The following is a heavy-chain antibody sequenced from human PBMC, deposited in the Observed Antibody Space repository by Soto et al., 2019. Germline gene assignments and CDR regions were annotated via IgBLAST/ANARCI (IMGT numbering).Heavy chain of an antibody. Sequence: LRLRCGVAGVTSSSYSMSCVSKTQGKGLERVSAISSSGGSTYYADSVKGRFTISRDNSKNTLYLQMNSLRAEDTAVYYCAKEKGGYSGCDFDYWGQGALVTSPQ. D-gene: IGHD5-12*01. CDR1: GVTSSSYS. V-gene: IGHV3-23*01. CDR2: ISSSGGST. CDR3: AKEKGGYSGCDFDY. J-gene: IGHJ4*02.